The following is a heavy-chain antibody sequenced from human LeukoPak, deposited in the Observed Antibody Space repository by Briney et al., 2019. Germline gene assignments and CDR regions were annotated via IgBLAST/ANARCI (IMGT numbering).Heavy chain of an antibody. CDR3: ARAPYYYDSSGYYLHAFDI. V-gene: IGHV4-61*01. CDR2: IYYSGST. J-gene: IGHJ3*02. CDR1: GGSVSSGSYY. D-gene: IGHD3-22*01. Sequence: PSETLSLTCTVSGGSVSSGSYYWSWIRQPPGKGLEWIGYIYYSGSTNYNPSLKSRVTISVDTSKNQFSLKLSSVTAADTAVYYCARAPYYYDSSGYYLHAFDIWGQGTMVTVSS.